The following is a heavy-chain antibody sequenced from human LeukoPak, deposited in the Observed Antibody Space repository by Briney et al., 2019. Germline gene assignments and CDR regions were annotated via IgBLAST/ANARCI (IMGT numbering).Heavy chain of an antibody. V-gene: IGHV3-74*01. J-gene: IGHJ4*02. CDR2: INSDGSST. CDR1: GFSFSSYW. CDR3: AKDLGVMTG. D-gene: IGHD2-21*01. Sequence: PGGSMILFCAASGFSFSSYWMHWVRHAPGKGLVRDSRINSDGSSTSYADSVKGRFTISRDNAKNTLFLQMNRLRAEDTAMYYCAKDLGVMTGWGQGTLVTVSS.